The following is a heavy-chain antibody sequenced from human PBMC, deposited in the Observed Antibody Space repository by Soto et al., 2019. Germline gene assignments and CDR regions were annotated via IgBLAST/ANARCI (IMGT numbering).Heavy chain of an antibody. D-gene: IGHD6-19*01. CDR1: GFTFSSYG. V-gene: IGHV3-30*18. Sequence: QVQLVESGGGVVQPGRSLRLSCAASGFTFSSYGMHWVRQAPGKGLEWVAVISYDGSNKYYADSVKGRFTISRDNSKNTLCLQMNSLRAEDTAVYYCAKESEQWLVLGWFDPWGQGTLVTVSS. J-gene: IGHJ5*02. CDR3: AKESEQWLVLGWFDP. CDR2: ISYDGSNK.